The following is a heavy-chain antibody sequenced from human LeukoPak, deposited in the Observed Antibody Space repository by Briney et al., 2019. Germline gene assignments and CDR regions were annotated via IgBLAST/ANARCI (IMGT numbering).Heavy chain of an antibody. D-gene: IGHD3-9*01. J-gene: IGHJ6*03. CDR3: ARVSWYFEGYYYYYMDV. Sequence: ASVKVSCKASGYTFTSYDINWVRQATGQGLEWMGWMNPNSGNTGYAQKFQGRVTITRNTSISTAYMELSSLRSEDTAVYYCARVSWYFEGYYYYYMDVWGKGTTVTVSS. V-gene: IGHV1-8*03. CDR1: GYTFTSYD. CDR2: MNPNSGNT.